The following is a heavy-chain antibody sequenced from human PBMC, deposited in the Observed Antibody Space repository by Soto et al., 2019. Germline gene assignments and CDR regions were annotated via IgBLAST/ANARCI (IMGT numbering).Heavy chain of an antibody. V-gene: IGHV1-2*04. Sequence: ASVKVSCKASGYTFTGYYMHWVRQAPGQGLEWMGWINPNSGGTNYARKFQGWVTMTRDTSISTAYMELSRLRSDDTAVYYCATQRLYCSRTRCYTTGFDYWGQGTLVTVSS. CDR3: ATQRLYCSRTRCYTTGFDY. CDR2: INPNSGGT. D-gene: IGHD2-2*02. CDR1: GYTFTGYY. J-gene: IGHJ4*02.